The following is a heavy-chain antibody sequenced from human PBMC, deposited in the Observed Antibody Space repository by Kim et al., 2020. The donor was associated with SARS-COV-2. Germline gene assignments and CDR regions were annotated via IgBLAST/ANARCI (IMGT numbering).Heavy chain of an antibody. CDR1: GSRFPSSS. J-gene: IGHJ4*02. Sequence: GESLKISCKGSGSRFPSSSLVWFRQMPEKGLEWMGIIYPGDSDTRYSPSFQGQVTISADKSISTAYLQWSSLKASDTAMYYCARHPIRGDSGGYFFDYWGQGTLVTVSS. CDR3: ARHPIRGDSGGYFFDY. CDR2: IYPGDSDT. V-gene: IGHV5-51*01. D-gene: IGHD3-22*01.